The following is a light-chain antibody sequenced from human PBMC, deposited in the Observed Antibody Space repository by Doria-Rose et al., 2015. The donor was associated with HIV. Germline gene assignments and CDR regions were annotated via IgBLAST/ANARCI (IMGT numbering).Light chain of an antibody. CDR2: DNN. CDR1: SSSIGNND. V-gene: IGLV1-51*01. J-gene: IGLJ2*01. CDR3: GTWDSNLSAVV. Sequence: TISCSGSSSSIGNNDVSWYQQLPGTAPKLLIYDNNKRPSGIPDRFSGSKSGTSATLGITGLQTGDEADYYCGTWDSNLSAVVFGGG.